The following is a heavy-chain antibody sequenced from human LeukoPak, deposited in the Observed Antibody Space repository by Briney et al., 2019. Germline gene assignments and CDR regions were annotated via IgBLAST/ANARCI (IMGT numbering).Heavy chain of an antibody. CDR1: GFTFSSYA. J-gene: IGHJ6*03. CDR2: ISGSGGST. Sequence: GGSLRLSCAASGFTFSSYAMSWVRQAPGKGLEWVSAISGSGGSTYYADSVKGRFTISRDNSKNTLYLQMNSLRAEDTAVYYCARPKGKAGYYYYYYMDVWGKGTTVTVSS. D-gene: IGHD3-10*01. CDR3: ARPKGKAGYYYYYYMDV. V-gene: IGHV3-23*01.